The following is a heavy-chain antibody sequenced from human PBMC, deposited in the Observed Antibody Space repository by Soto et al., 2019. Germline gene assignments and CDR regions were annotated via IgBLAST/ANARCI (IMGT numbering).Heavy chain of an antibody. D-gene: IGHD3-10*01. CDR2: IYHSGST. Sequence: SETLSLTCAVSGGSISSSNGWSWVRQPPGKGLEWIGEIYHSGSTNYNPSLKSRVTISVDKSKNQFSLKLSSVTAADTAVYYCARDSKFYYGSGSYYNEDYYYCMVARGQGITISVS. CDR1: GGSISSSNG. CDR3: ARDSKFYYGSGSYYNEDYYYCMVA. V-gene: IGHV4-4*02. J-gene: IGHJ6*02.